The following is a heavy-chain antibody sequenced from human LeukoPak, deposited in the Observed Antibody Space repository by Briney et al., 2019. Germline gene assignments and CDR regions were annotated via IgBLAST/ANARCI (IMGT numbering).Heavy chain of an antibody. D-gene: IGHD5-18*01. CDR3: ARDLARGYSYGYNAFDI. CDR1: GYNFRSYG. Sequence: GASVKVSCKASGYNFRSYGIGWVRQPPRQGLEWMGWITAGNGNTIYAQKVQGRVTMTTDTSTSTAYMELRSLRSDDTAVYFCARDLARGYSYGYNAFDIWGQGTMVTVSS. V-gene: IGHV1-18*01. J-gene: IGHJ3*02. CDR2: ITAGNGNT.